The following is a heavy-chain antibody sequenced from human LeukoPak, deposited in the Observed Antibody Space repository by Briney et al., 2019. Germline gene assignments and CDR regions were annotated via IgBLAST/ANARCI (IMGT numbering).Heavy chain of an antibody. Sequence: GGSLRLSCAGSGFTFSNYGMSWVRQAPGKGPEWVSTVSGSGGTTSYADSVNGRFTISRDNSENMLFLQMNSLRADDTAIYYCASHCTSTNCYAYWGRGALVTVSS. J-gene: IGHJ4*02. D-gene: IGHD2-2*01. V-gene: IGHV3-23*01. CDR2: VSGSGGTT. CDR1: GFTFSNYG. CDR3: ASHCTSTNCYAY.